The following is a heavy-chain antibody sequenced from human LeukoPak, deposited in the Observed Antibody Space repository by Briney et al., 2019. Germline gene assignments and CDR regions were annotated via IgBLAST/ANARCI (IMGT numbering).Heavy chain of an antibody. J-gene: IGHJ6*04. Sequence: GGSLRLSCAASGFSFSSYSMNWVRQAPGKGLEWVSSISSRSSDAYYADSVKGRFTISRDDAKNSLYLQMNSLRAEDTAVYYCAELGITMIGGVWGKGTTVTISS. CDR1: GFSFSSYS. CDR2: ISSRSSDA. D-gene: IGHD3-10*02. CDR3: AELGITMIGGV. V-gene: IGHV3-21*01.